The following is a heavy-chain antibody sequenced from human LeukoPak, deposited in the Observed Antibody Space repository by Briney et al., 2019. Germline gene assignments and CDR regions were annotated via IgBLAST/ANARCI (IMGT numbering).Heavy chain of an antibody. CDR3: ARGSAVVGYTRGDAFDF. J-gene: IGHJ3*01. D-gene: IGHD5-18*01. V-gene: IGHV1-2*02. CDR1: GGTFSNYA. Sequence: ASVKVSCKASGGTFSNYAISWVRQAPGQGLEWMGWVNPKSGGTNYAQKFQGRVTMTRDTSITTAYMEISRLKSDDTAVYYCARGSAVVGYTRGDAFDFWGQGTMVTVSS. CDR2: VNPKSGGT.